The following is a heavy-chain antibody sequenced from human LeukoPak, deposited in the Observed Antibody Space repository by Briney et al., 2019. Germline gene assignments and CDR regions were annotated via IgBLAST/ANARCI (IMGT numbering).Heavy chain of an antibody. CDR1: GYTYTSYD. V-gene: IGHV1-8*01. D-gene: IGHD2-2*01. CDR2: MNPNSGNT. Sequence: ASVKVSCKASGYTYTSYDINWVRQATGQGLEWMGWMNPNSGNTGCAQKFQGRVTMTRNTSISTAYMELSSLRSEDTAVYYCARSYCSSTSCYDAFDIWGQGTMVTVSS. J-gene: IGHJ3*02. CDR3: ARSYCSSTSCYDAFDI.